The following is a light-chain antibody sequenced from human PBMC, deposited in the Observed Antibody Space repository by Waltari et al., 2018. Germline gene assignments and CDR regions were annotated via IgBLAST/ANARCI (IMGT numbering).Light chain of an antibody. CDR3: QQYNSYLGT. CDR1: QSISSW. Sequence: DIQMTQSPSTLSASVGDRVTITCRASQSISSWLAWYQQKPGKAPKLLLYDASRLESGVPSRFRGSGSGTEFTLTISSLQPDDFATYYCQQYNSYLGTFGQGTKVEIK. V-gene: IGKV1-5*01. J-gene: IGKJ1*01. CDR2: DAS.